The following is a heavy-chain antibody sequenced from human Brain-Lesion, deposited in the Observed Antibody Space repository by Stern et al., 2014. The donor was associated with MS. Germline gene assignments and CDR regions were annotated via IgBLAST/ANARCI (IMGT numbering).Heavy chain of an antibody. V-gene: IGHV1-24*01. CDR2: FDPEDGET. Sequence: VQLVESGAEVKKPGASVKVSCKVSGYTLTELSMHWVRQAPRQGLEWMGGFDPEDGETIYAQKFQGRVTMTEDTSTDTAYMELSSLISEDTAVYYCATLSPGAGGNYYRHFDYWGQGTLVTVSS. D-gene: IGHD1-26*01. CDR1: GYTLTELS. CDR3: ATLSPGAGGNYYRHFDY. J-gene: IGHJ4*02.